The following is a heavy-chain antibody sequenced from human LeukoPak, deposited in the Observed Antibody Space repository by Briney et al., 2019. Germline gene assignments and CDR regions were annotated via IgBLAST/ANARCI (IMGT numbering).Heavy chain of an antibody. Sequence: KPSETLSLTCAVYGGSFSGYYWSWIRQPPGKGLEWIGEINHSGSTNYNPSLKSRVTISVDTSKNQFSLKLSSVTAADTAVYYCARRTELDYWGQGTLVTVSS. CDR3: ARRTELDY. CDR1: GGSFSGYY. CDR2: INHSGST. J-gene: IGHJ4*02. V-gene: IGHV4-34*01. D-gene: IGHD1-1*01.